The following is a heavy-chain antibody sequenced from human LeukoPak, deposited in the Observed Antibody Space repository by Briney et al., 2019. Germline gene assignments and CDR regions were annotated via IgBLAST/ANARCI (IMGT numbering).Heavy chain of an antibody. CDR3: AKDLYGDYEGGAFDI. Sequence: GGSLRLSCAASGSTFSNYAMNWVRQAPGKGLEWVSSVSPSGGSTYYADSVKGRFTISRDNSKNTLYLQMNSLRAEDTAVYYCAKDLYGDYEGGAFDIWGQGTMVTVSS. D-gene: IGHD4-17*01. J-gene: IGHJ3*02. V-gene: IGHV3-23*01. CDR1: GSTFSNYA. CDR2: VSPSGGST.